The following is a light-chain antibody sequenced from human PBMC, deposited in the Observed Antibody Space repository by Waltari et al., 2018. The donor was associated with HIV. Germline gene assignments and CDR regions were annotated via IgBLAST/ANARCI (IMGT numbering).Light chain of an antibody. CDR1: SSNIGNYY. CDR2: RNN. Sequence: QSVLTQPPSASATPGQRVTISCSGSSSNIGNYYVYWYQQLPCATPKVLIFRNNRRPSGVPDRCSGSKSGTSASLAISGLRSEDEADYYCATWDDSLSGVVFGGGTKLTVL. J-gene: IGLJ2*01. CDR3: ATWDDSLSGVV. V-gene: IGLV1-47*01.